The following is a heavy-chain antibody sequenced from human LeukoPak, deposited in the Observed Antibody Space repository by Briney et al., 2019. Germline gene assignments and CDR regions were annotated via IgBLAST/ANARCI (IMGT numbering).Heavy chain of an antibody. CDR1: GGSISSGSYY. Sequence: SETLSLTCTVSGGSISSGSYYWSWIRQPAGNGLEWIGRIYTSGSTNYNPSLKSRVTISVDTSKNQFSLKLSSMTVSDSAIEHCARESPGGYDDDYWGQGTLVTVSS. J-gene: IGHJ4*02. CDR2: IYTSGST. D-gene: IGHD5-12*01. V-gene: IGHV4-61*02. CDR3: ARESPGGYDDDY.